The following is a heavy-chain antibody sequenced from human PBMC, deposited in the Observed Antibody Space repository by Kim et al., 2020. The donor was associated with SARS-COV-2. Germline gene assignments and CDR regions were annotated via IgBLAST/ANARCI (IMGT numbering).Heavy chain of an antibody. CDR1: GYTFTSYG. J-gene: IGHJ5*02. CDR3: ARDPGSKGEQLPTGVDP. D-gene: IGHD6-13*01. V-gene: IGHV1-18*01. CDR2: ISAYNGNT. Sequence: ASVKVSCKASGYTFTSYGISWVRQAPGQGLEWMGWISAYNGNTNYAQKLQGRVTMTTDTSTSTAYMELRSLRSDDTAVYYCARDPGSKGEQLPTGVDPWGQGTLVTVSS.